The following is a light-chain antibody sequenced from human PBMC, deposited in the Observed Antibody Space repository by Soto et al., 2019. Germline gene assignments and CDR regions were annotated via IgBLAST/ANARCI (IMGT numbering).Light chain of an antibody. J-gene: IGKJ1*01. CDR1: RSLSSTS. Sequence: EIVWTQSPGTLSLSPGERAALSCRASRSLSSTSLAWYQQRPGQAPRLLIYDVSSRATGIPDRFSGSGSGTEFTLTISRLQPDDFAVYYCQQYGSSPRTFGQGTKVEIK. V-gene: IGKV3-20*01. CDR3: QQYGSSPRT. CDR2: DVS.